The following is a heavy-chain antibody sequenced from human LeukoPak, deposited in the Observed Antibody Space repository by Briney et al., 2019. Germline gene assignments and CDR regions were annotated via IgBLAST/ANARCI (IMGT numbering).Heavy chain of an antibody. CDR1: GFTFSKSW. CDR3: ATWSSGWQFDY. D-gene: IGHD6-19*01. V-gene: IGHV3-7*05. Sequence: GGSLRLSCAASGFTFSKSWMTWVRQAPGKGLQWVAHIKEDGGDTYYVDSVKGRFTVSRDNGKTSVYLQMNRLRAEDTAVYYCATWSSGWQFDYWGQGTLVSVSS. J-gene: IGHJ4*02. CDR2: IKEDGGDT.